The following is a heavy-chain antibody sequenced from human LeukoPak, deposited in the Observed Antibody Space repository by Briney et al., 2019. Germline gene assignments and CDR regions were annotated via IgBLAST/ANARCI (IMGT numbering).Heavy chain of an antibody. J-gene: IGHJ4*02. CDR3: ARGAIVLMVYAMNYFDY. CDR2: ISSSSSTI. V-gene: IGHV3-11*04. CDR1: GFTFSDYY. D-gene: IGHD2-8*01. Sequence: AGGSLRLSCAASGFTFSDYYMSWIRQAPGKGLEWVSYISSSSSTIYYADSVKGRFTISRDNAKNSLYLQMNSLRDEDTAVYYCARGAIVLMVYAMNYFDYWGQGTLVTVSS.